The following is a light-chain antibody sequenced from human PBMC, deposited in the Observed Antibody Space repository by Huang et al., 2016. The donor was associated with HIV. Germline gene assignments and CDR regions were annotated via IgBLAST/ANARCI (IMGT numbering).Light chain of an antibody. CDR1: QGVNGR. Sequence: DIQMTQSPSSVSASVGDSVTFTCRASQGVNGRLAWYQQRPGKAPELLLYDTSRLQSVVPSRFSGSGWGTSFALTISSLQPEDFATYYCQQANSFPHTFGQGTRLDI. CDR2: DTS. J-gene: IGKJ5*01. CDR3: QQANSFPHT. V-gene: IGKV1-12*01.